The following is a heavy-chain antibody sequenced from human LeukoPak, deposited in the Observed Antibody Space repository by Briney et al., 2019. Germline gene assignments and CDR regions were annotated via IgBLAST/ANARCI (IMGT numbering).Heavy chain of an antibody. CDR1: GYTLTELS. Sequence: ASVKVSCKVSGYTLTELSMHWVRQAPGKGLEWMGGFDPEDGETIYAQKFQGRVTMTEDTSTDTAYMELSSLRSEDAAVYYCATGRSGGSCYDYWGQGTLVTVSS. CDR2: FDPEDGET. D-gene: IGHD2-15*01. CDR3: ATGRSGGSCYDY. V-gene: IGHV1-24*01. J-gene: IGHJ4*02.